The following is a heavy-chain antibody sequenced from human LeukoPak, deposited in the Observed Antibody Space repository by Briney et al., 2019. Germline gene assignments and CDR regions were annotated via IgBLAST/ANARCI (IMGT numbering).Heavy chain of an antibody. V-gene: IGHV4-38-2*02. D-gene: IGHD4/OR15-4a*01. Sequence: PSETLSLTCTVSGYSISSGYYWGWIRQPPGKGLEWIGSIYHSGRTFYNPSLKSRVTISVDTSKNQFSLKLTSVTAADTAVYYCARVLRGASDDFYYYYMDVWGTGTTVTVSS. CDR3: ARVLRGASDDFYYYYMDV. CDR2: IYHSGRT. J-gene: IGHJ6*03. CDR1: GYSISSGYY.